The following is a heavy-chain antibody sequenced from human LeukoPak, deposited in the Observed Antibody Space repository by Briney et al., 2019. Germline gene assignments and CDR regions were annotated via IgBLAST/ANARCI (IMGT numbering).Heavy chain of an antibody. CDR2: INPGSGGT. Sequence: ASVKVSCEASGYTFTGYYIHWVRQAPGQGLEWMGWINPGSGGTNYAQKFQGRVTMTRDTSINMVYMELSRLRSDDTAVYYCATWSGTYYYYWGQGTLVTVSS. CDR3: ATWSGTYYYY. J-gene: IGHJ4*02. CDR1: GYTFTGYY. D-gene: IGHD1-26*01. V-gene: IGHV1-2*02.